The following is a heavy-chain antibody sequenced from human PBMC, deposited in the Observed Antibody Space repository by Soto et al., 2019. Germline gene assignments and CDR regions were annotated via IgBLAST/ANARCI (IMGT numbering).Heavy chain of an antibody. CDR1: GFTFSSYG. CDR3: ARGGEMHWNDYAFDV. Sequence: QVQLVESGGGVVQPGRSLRLSCAASGFTFSSYGMHWVRQAPGKGLEWVAVISHDGSNRNYADSVKGRFTISRDNSKNTLYLEMNSLRPEDTAMNYCARGGEMHWNDYAFDVWGQGTMVTVSS. D-gene: IGHD1-1*01. J-gene: IGHJ3*01. CDR2: ISHDGSNR. V-gene: IGHV3-30*03.